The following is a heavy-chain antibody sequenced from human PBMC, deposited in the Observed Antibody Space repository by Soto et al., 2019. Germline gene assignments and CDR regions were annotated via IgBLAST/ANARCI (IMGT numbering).Heavy chain of an antibody. CDR3: ARGLYSSSSPGMDV. Sequence: PGGSLRLSCAASGFTFRSYWIHWVRQAPGKGLEWVSRINSDGSSTSNADSVKGRFTISRDNAKNTLYLQMNSLRAEDTAVYYCARGLYSSSSPGMDVWGQGTTVTVSS. D-gene: IGHD6-6*01. CDR1: GFTFRSYW. V-gene: IGHV3-74*01. J-gene: IGHJ6*02. CDR2: INSDGSST.